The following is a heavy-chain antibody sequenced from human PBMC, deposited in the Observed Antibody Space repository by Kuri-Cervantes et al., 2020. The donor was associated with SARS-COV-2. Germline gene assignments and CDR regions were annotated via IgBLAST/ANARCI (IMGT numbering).Heavy chain of an antibody. CDR1: GFTFSSYS. J-gene: IGHJ4*02. Sequence: GSLRLSCAASGFTFSSYSMNWVRQAPGRGLEWVSAISGSGGSTYYADSVKGRFTISRDNSKNTLYLQMNSLRAEDTAVYYCAKAYWNYNYFDYWGQGTLVTVSS. V-gene: IGHV3-23*01. D-gene: IGHD1-7*01. CDR2: ISGSGGST. CDR3: AKAYWNYNYFDY.